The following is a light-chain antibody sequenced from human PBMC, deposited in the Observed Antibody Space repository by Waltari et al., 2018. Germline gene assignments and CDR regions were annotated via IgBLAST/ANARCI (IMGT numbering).Light chain of an antibody. Sequence: QSVLTQPPSTSGTPGQRVTISCSGSSSNIGPYYVYWYHQLPGTAPKLLIYRNNQRPSGVPDRFYGSKSGTSASLAISGLRSEDEADYYCATWDDSLTAWVFGGGTKLTVL. CDR2: RNN. J-gene: IGLJ3*02. V-gene: IGLV1-47*01. CDR3: ATWDDSLTAWV. CDR1: SSNIGPYY.